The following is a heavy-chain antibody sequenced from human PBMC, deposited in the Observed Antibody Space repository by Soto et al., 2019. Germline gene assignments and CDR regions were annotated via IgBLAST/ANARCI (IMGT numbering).Heavy chain of an antibody. J-gene: IGHJ4*02. V-gene: IGHV1-2*02. Sequence: ASVKVSCKASGYIFSANYIHWVRQAPGQGLEWLGWINPHSGATNYAQRFQDRVTITADESSNTAFMELTTLKSDDTAVYYCARSQSTTPVAVAGPDFYFGLWGRGTLVTVSS. CDR2: INPHSGAT. CDR1: GYIFSANY. CDR3: ARSQSTTPVAVAGPDFYFGL. D-gene: IGHD6-19*01.